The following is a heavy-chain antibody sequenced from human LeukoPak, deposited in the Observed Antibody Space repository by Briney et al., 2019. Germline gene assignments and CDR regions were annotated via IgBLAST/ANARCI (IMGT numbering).Heavy chain of an antibody. CDR3: AREGDGGISGPPGTVDY. D-gene: IGHD4-23*01. CDR2: INYSGNT. Sequence: SETLSLTCTVSGASISSSSNYWGWIRQPPGKGLEWNGTINYSGNTYYNPSFKSRVTISVDTSKNQFSLKLNSVTAADTAVYYCAREGDGGISGPPGTVDYWGQGTLVTVSS. CDR1: GASISSSSNY. V-gene: IGHV4-39*07. J-gene: IGHJ4*02.